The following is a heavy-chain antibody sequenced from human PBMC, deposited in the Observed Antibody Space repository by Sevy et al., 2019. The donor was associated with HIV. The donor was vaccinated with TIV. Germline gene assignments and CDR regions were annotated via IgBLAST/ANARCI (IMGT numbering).Heavy chain of an antibody. V-gene: IGHV3-74*01. CDR3: ARGQLVQFLEWPSYSLDV. CDR1: GFTFSSHW. Sequence: GGSLRLSCAASGFTFSSHWMFWVRQAPGKGLMWVSHINSHGTITNYADSVKGRFAISRDNAKNTVYLRMDSLRAEDTAVYYCARGQLVQFLEWPSYSLDVWGQGTTVTVSS. CDR2: INSHGTIT. J-gene: IGHJ6*02. D-gene: IGHD3-3*01.